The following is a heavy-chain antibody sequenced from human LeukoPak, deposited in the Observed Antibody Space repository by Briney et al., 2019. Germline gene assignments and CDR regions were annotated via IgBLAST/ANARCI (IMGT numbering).Heavy chain of an antibody. CDR3: AMGLSDYYLMGYFDY. Sequence: GRSLRLSCAASGFTFSSYAMHWVRQAPGKGLEWVSYISSSSSTIYYADSVKGRFTISRDNSKNTLYLQMNSLRAEDTAVYYCAMGLSDYYLMGYFDYWGQGTLVTVSS. CDR2: ISSSSSTI. J-gene: IGHJ4*02. D-gene: IGHD3-10*01. CDR1: GFTFSSYA. V-gene: IGHV3-48*01.